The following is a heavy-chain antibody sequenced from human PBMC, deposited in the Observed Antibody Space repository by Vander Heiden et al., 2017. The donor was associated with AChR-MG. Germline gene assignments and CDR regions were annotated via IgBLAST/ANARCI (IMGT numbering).Heavy chain of an antibody. V-gene: IGHV1-2*02. Sequence: QVQLVQSGAEVKKPGASVKVSCKASGYTFTGYFLHWVRQAPGQGLEWMGWISPRSGGTNYAQEFQGRVTMTRDTSVSTTYMELSSLTSDDTAVYYCARDFLRSMGSGIPGSHLYDYWGQGTPVTVSS. CDR2: ISPRSGGT. CDR3: ARDFLRSMGSGIPGSHLYDY. CDR1: GYTFTGYF. D-gene: IGHD3-10*01. J-gene: IGHJ4*02.